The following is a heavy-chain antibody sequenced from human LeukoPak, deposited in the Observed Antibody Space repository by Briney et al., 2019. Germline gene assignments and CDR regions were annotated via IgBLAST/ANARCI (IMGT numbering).Heavy chain of an antibody. CDR2: IYYSGST. D-gene: IGHD3-3*01. Sequence: SETLSLTCTVSGGSISSYYWSWIRQPPEKGLEWIGYIYYSGSTNYNPSLKSRVTISVDTSKNQFSLKVSSVTAADTAVYYCARELRFLEWLLSTGPSNAFDIWGQGTMVTVSS. CDR3: ARELRFLEWLLSTGPSNAFDI. J-gene: IGHJ3*02. V-gene: IGHV4-59*01. CDR1: GGSISSYY.